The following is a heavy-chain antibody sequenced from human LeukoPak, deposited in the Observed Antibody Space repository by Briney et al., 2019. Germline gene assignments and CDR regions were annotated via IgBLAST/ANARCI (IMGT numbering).Heavy chain of an antibody. CDR1: GGSFSGYY. Sequence: SETLSLTCAVYGGSFSGYYWSWIRQPPGKGLEWIGEINHSGSTNYNPSLKSRVTISVDTSKNQFSPKLSSVTAADTAVYYCARGNYYYGSGSYYVGYYFDYWGQGTLVTVSS. D-gene: IGHD3-10*01. CDR2: INHSGST. J-gene: IGHJ4*02. V-gene: IGHV4-34*01. CDR3: ARGNYYYGSGSYYVGYYFDY.